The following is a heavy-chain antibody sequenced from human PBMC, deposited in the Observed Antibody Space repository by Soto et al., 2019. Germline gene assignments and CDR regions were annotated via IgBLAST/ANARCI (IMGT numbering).Heavy chain of an antibody. CDR3: ARWERSSSWFGSKRSPGGFYYYHGMDV. CDR1: GGSFSGYY. J-gene: IGHJ6*02. V-gene: IGHV4-34*01. D-gene: IGHD6-13*01. Sequence: TLSLTCAVYGGSFSGYYWSWIRQPPGKGLEWIGEINHSGSTNYNPSLKSRVTISVDTSKNQFSLKLSSVTAADTAVYYCARWERSSSWFGSKRSPGGFYYYHGMDVWGQGTTVTVSS. CDR2: INHSGST.